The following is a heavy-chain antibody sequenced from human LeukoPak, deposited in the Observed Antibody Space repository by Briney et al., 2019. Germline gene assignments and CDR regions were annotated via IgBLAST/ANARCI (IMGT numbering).Heavy chain of an antibody. CDR3: AKDISPDYGGTTWDV. J-gene: IGHJ6*04. Sequence: GGSLRLSCAASGFIFDDYAMHWVRQAPGKGLEWVSGIDWNSGSVGYADSVKGRFTISRDNVKNSLYLQVNSLRAEDMALYYCAKDISPDYGGTTWDVWGKGTTVTVSS. CDR2: IDWNSGSV. V-gene: IGHV3-9*03. CDR1: GFIFDDYA. D-gene: IGHD4-23*01.